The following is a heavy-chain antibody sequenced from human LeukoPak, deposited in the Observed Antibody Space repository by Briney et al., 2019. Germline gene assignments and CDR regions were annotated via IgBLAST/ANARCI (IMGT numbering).Heavy chain of an antibody. CDR3: ARVGNSYGSGSYYNPNDY. D-gene: IGHD3-10*01. CDR2: ISAYNGNT. Sequence: GASVKVSCKASGDTFTSYGISWVRQAPGQGLEWMGWISAYNGNTNYAQKLQGRVTMTTDTSTSTAYMELRSLRSDDTAVYYCARVGNSYGSGSYYNPNDYWGQGTLVTVSA. J-gene: IGHJ4*02. V-gene: IGHV1-18*01. CDR1: GDTFTSYG.